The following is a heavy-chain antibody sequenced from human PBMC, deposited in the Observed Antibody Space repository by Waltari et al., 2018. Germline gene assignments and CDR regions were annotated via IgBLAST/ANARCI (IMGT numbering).Heavy chain of an antibody. Sequence: QVQLQESGPGLVKPSGTLSLTCAVSGGSISSSNWWSWVRQPPGKGLEWIGRIYTSGSTNYNPSLKSRVTISVDTSKNQFSLKLSSVTAADTAVYYCAGGRGPNYYYMDVWGKGTTVTVSS. V-gene: IGHV4-4*02. CDR3: AGGRGPNYYYMDV. CDR1: GGSISSSNW. J-gene: IGHJ6*03. CDR2: IYTSGST. D-gene: IGHD1-1*01.